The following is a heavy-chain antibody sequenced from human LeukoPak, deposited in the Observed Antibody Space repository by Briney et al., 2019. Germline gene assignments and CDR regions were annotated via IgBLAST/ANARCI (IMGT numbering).Heavy chain of an antibody. D-gene: IGHD5-24*01. J-gene: IGHJ4*02. CDR3: ARVTGWLQPFDY. CDR1: GFKFSSYA. Sequence: GGSLRLSCAASGFKFSSYAMSWVRQAPGKGLEWVSDISGSGGSTFYADSVKGRFTISRDNSKNTLYLQMNSLRAEDTAVYYCARVTGWLQPFDYWGQGTLVTVSS. V-gene: IGHV3-23*01. CDR2: ISGSGGST.